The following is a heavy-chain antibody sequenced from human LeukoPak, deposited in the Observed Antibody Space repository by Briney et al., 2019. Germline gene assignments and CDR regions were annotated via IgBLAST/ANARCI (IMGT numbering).Heavy chain of an antibody. CDR3: AKGGYSYGKFDY. CDR1: GFTFSSYA. D-gene: IGHD5-18*01. J-gene: IGHJ4*02. CDR2: ISYDGSNK. Sequence: PGGSLRLSCAASGFTFSSYAMHWVRQAPGKGLEWVAVISYDGSNKYYADSVKGRFTISRDNSKNTLYLQMNSLRAEDTAVYYCAKGGYSYGKFDYWGQGTLVTVSS. V-gene: IGHV3-30-3*01.